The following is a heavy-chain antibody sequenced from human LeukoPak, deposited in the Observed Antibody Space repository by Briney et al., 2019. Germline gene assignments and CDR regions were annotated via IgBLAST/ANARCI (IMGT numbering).Heavy chain of an antibody. CDR1: GYTFTSYG. V-gene: IGHV1-18*01. CDR3: AADIYGSGSYNY. Sequence: ASVKVSCKASGYTFTSYGISWVRQAPGQGLEWMGWISAYNGNTNYAQKFQERVTITRDMSTSTAYMELSSLRSEDTAVYYCAADIYGSGSYNYWGQGTLVTVSS. J-gene: IGHJ4*02. D-gene: IGHD3-10*01. CDR2: ISAYNGNT.